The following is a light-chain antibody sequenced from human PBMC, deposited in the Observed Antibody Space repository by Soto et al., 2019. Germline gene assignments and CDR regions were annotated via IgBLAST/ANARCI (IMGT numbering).Light chain of an antibody. Sequence: DNQLTQSPSSISASVGDRVTITCRASQAVNSWLAWFQQKPGMAPKLVIYDVSSLQSRVPSRFSGSGSGTEFTLTISSLQPEDFATYYCQQSNNHPISFGQGTRLEIK. CDR1: QAVNSW. V-gene: IGKV1-12*01. CDR3: QQSNNHPIS. CDR2: DVS. J-gene: IGKJ5*01.